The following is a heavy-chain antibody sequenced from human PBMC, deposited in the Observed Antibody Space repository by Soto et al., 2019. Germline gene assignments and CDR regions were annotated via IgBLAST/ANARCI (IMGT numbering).Heavy chain of an antibody. J-gene: IGHJ6*02. Sequence: SQTLSLTCAISGDSVSSNSAAWNWIRQSPSRGLEWLRRTYYRSKWYNDYAVSVKSRITINPDTSKNQLSLQLNSVPPEDTAVYYCARDTVQLETRFSYYYYGMDVWGQGTTVTVSS. CDR2: TYYRSKWYN. CDR3: ARDTVQLETRFSYYYYGMDV. D-gene: IGHD1-1*01. V-gene: IGHV6-1*01. CDR1: GDSVSSNSAA.